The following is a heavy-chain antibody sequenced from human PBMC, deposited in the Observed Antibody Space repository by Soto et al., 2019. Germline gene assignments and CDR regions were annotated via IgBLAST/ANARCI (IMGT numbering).Heavy chain of an antibody. V-gene: IGHV1-18*01. D-gene: IGHD6-13*01. J-gene: IGHJ6*02. CDR2: ISAYNGNT. CDR3: ARDLQQLVLYYYSGIDV. CDR1: GYTFTSYG. Sequence: ASVKVSCKASGYTFTSYGISWVRQAPGQGLEWMGWISAYNGNTNYAQKLQGRVTMTTDTSTSTAYMELRSLRSDDTAVYYCARDLQQLVLYYYSGIDVWGQGTTVPVYS.